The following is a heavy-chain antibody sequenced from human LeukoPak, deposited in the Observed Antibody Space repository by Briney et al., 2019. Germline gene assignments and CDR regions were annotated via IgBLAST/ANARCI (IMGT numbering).Heavy chain of an antibody. CDR2: ISGSGGGT. CDR3: ARDQTETYYYGSGSSGLDY. J-gene: IGHJ4*02. D-gene: IGHD3-10*01. V-gene: IGHV3-23*01. Sequence: GGSLRLSCEASGVTFSSYVMSWVRQAPGKRPEWVSGISGSGGGTYYADSVTGRFTISRDNYKNTLYLQMNSLRAEDTAVYYCARDQTETYYYGSGSSGLDYWGQGTLVTVSS. CDR1: GVTFSSYV.